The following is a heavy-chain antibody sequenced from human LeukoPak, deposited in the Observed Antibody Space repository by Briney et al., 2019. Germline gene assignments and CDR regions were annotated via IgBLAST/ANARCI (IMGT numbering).Heavy chain of an antibody. CDR1: GGSISYYY. Sequence: SETLSLTCTVSGGSISYYYWSWIRQPPGKGLEWIGEINHSGSTNYNPSLKSRVTISVDTSKNQFSLKLSSVTAADTAVYYCARALPVVPAANNWFDPWGQGTLVTVSS. V-gene: IGHV4-34*01. CDR3: ARALPVVPAANNWFDP. D-gene: IGHD2-2*01. CDR2: INHSGST. J-gene: IGHJ5*02.